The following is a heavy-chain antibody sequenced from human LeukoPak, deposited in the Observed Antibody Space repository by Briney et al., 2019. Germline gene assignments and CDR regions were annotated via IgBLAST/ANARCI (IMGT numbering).Heavy chain of an antibody. J-gene: IGHJ4*02. CDR2: ISYDGSNK. CDR3: AKDSGKRTIPREIFDY. V-gene: IGHV3-30*04. D-gene: IGHD3-3*01. Sequence: GGSLRLSCAASGFTFSSYAMHWVRQAPGKWLEWVAVISYDGSNKYYADSVKGRFTISRDNSKNTLYLHMNSLRAEDTAVYYCAKDSGKRTIPREIFDYWGQGTLVTVSS. CDR1: GFTFSSYA.